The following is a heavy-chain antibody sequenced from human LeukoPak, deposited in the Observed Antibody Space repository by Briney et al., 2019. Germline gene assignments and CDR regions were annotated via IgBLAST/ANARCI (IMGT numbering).Heavy chain of an antibody. J-gene: IGHJ4*02. D-gene: IGHD6-25*01. CDR1: GFTFSGHW. V-gene: IGHV3-7*01. CDR3: TRDRSRAEDD. CDR2: INQGGSDK. Sequence: TGGSLRLSCAASGFTFSGHWMGWVRQAPGKGLEWVANINQGGSDKYYVDSVKGRFTISRDNANNLLYLQMNSLRSEDTAVYYCTRDRSRAEDDWGRGTLVTVSS.